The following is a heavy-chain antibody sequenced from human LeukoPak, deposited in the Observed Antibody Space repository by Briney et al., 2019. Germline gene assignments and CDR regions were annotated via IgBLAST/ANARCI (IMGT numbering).Heavy chain of an antibody. V-gene: IGHV3-23*01. CDR3: ARESPLTGGFIYLDF. CDR1: GFTFSSYS. CDR2: IGGSGDNT. Sequence: GGSLRLSCAASGFTFSSYSMSWVRQAPGKGLEWVSTIGGSGDNTYYADSVKGRFTISRDNSRNTLYLQMNSLRVEDTAVYFCARESPLTGGFIYLDFWGQGTLVTVSS. J-gene: IGHJ4*02. D-gene: IGHD1-20*01.